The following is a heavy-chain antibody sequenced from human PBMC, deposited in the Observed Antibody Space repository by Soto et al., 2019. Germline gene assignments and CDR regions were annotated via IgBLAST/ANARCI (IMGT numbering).Heavy chain of an antibody. Sequence: GGPRSLSCAASEFILGRYVMSRVRPAPGKGLEWVSSINDSGDTYYGDSVKGRLTISRDNSKNTLYLQMNSLSAEDTAVYYCAKRVAYSSSSAYFDYWAQGTLVTLSS. D-gene: IGHD6-6*01. CDR2: INDSGDT. CDR3: AKRVAYSSSSAYFDY. V-gene: IGHV3-23*01. J-gene: IGHJ4*02. CDR1: EFILGRYV.